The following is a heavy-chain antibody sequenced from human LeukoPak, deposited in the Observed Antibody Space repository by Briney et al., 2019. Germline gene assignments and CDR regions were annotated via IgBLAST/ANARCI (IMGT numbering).Heavy chain of an antibody. CDR2: IYYTGNT. CDR1: GGSISGDSYY. Sequence: SETLSLTCSVSGGSISGDSYYWGWIRQPPGKGLEWIGSIYYTGNTYYSPSLKSRVTISLDTSKNQFSLQLSSVTAADTAVYYCARGRAPMSWGQGTLVTVSS. CDR3: ARGRAPMS. V-gene: IGHV4-39*07. D-gene: IGHD3-22*01. J-gene: IGHJ4*02.